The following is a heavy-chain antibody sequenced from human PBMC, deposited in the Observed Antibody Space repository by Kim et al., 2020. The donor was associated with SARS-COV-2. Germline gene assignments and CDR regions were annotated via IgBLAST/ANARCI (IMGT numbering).Heavy chain of an antibody. V-gene: IGHV1-18*01. CDR1: GYTFNSYG. Sequence: ASVKVSCKASGYTFNSYGISWMRQAPGQGFEFMGWISAYNVNTNSAQKFQGRVTMTTDTSTTTAYMELRSLRSEDTAMYYCARDHERFASAVIGSFTWFDLWGQGTLVIFSS. CDR3: ARDHERFASAVIGSFTWFDL. J-gene: IGHJ5*02. D-gene: IGHD1-26*01. CDR2: ISAYNVNT.